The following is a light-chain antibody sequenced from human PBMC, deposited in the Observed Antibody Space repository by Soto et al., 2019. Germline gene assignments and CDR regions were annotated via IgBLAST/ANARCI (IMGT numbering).Light chain of an antibody. J-gene: IGLJ1*01. Sequence: QSALTQPASMSGSPGQSIAISCPGTSSYVGGYNYVSWYQQHPGNAPKLMVYDVSNRPSGVSNRFSGSKSGNTASLTISGLQAEDEADYYCSSYTSSSTYVFGTGTKVTVL. CDR3: SSYTSSSTYV. CDR2: DVS. CDR1: SSYVGGYNY. V-gene: IGLV2-14*01.